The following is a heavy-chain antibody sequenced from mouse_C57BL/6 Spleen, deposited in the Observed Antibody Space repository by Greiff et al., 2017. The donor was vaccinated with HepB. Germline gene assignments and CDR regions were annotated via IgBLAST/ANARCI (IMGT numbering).Heavy chain of an antibody. CDR2: IWSGGST. Sequence: QVQLKQSGPGLVQPSQSLSITCTVSGFSLTSYGVHWVRQSPGKGLEWLGVIWSGGSTDYNAAFISRLSISKDNSKSQVFFKMNSLQADDTAIYYCARRIYYDYDEENYAMDYWGQGTSVTVSS. CDR3: ARRIYYDYDEENYAMDY. J-gene: IGHJ4*01. V-gene: IGHV2-2*01. CDR1: GFSLTSYG. D-gene: IGHD2-4*01.